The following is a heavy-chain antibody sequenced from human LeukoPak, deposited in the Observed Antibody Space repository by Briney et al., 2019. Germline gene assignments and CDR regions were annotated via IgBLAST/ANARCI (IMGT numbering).Heavy chain of an antibody. J-gene: IGHJ4*02. CDR3: AVPSGWYVFDY. CDR1: GGSISSSSYY. D-gene: IGHD6-19*01. CDR2: IYYSGST. Sequence: SETLSLTCTVSGGSISSSSYYWGWIRQPPGKGLEWIGSIYYSGSTYYNPSLKSRVTISVDTSKNRFSLKLSSVTAADTAVYYCAVPSGWYVFDYWGQGTLVTVSS. V-gene: IGHV4-39*01.